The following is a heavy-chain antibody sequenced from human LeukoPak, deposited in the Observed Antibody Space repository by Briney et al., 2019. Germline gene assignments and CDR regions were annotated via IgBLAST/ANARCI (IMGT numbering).Heavy chain of an antibody. CDR3: AKNYASGRGVPYAMDV. CDR1: GFNFADHA. J-gene: IGHJ6*02. V-gene: IGHV3-23*01. Sequence: GGSLRLSCAASGFNFADHAMRWVRQAPGKGLEWVSAISGISGSTTIYADSVKGRFAVSRDNSRNTLFLQMNSLRAEDTAVYYCAKNYASGRGVPYAMDVWGQGTTVAVAS. D-gene: IGHD3-10*01. CDR2: ISGISGSTT.